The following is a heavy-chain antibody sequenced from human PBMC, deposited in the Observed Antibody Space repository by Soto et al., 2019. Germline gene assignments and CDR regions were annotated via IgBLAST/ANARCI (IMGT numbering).Heavy chain of an antibody. V-gene: IGHV3-30-3*01. D-gene: IGHD3-16*01. Sequence: QVQLVESGGAGVQPGRSLRLSCAASGFTSSNHALQWVRQAPGKGLEWVAVISYDGGTQDYAASVRGRFTISRDKSKDTVYLQMNSLRTEDTAVYFCARAQAKGMITPADYWGQGTLVTVSS. CDR3: ARAQAKGMITPADY. CDR1: GFTSSNHA. CDR2: ISYDGGTQ. J-gene: IGHJ4*02.